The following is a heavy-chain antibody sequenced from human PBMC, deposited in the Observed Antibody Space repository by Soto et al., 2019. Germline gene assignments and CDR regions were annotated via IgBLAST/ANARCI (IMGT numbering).Heavy chain of an antibody. V-gene: IGHV3-74*01. CDR2: ISSDGTTT. J-gene: IGHJ4*02. Sequence: GGSLRLSCAASEFTFTHYGMHWVRQAPGKGLVWVSRISSDGTTTNYADSVKGRFTISRDNAKNTLYLQMTSLRVEDRAIYYCVRGKVAAGFDYWRQGA. D-gene: IGHD6-13*01. CDR1: EFTFTHYG. CDR3: VRGKVAAGFDY.